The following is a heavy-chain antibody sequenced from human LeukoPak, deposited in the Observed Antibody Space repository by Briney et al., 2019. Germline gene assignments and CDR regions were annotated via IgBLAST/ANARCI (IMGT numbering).Heavy chain of an antibody. D-gene: IGHD4-17*01. CDR2: IYYSGST. CDR1: GGSISSYY. J-gene: IGHJ5*02. CDR3: ARAHDYGDFNWFDP. V-gene: IGHV4-59*08. Sequence: SETLSLTCTVSGGSISSYYWSWIRQPPGEGLEWIGYIYYSGSTNYNPSLKSRVTISVDTSKNQFSLKLSSVTAADTAVYYCARAHDYGDFNWFDPWGQGTLVTVSS.